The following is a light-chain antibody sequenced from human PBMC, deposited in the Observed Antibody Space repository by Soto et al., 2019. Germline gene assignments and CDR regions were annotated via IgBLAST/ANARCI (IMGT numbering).Light chain of an antibody. Sequence: QSALTQPASVSGSPGQSITISCTGTSSDVGGYNYVSWYQQHPDKAPKLIIYEVSNRPSGVSHRFSGSKSGNTASLTISGLQAEDEADYYCSSYTTTDTLFGSGTKLTVI. V-gene: IGLV2-14*01. CDR1: SSDVGGYNY. CDR2: EVS. J-gene: IGLJ6*01. CDR3: SSYTTTDTL.